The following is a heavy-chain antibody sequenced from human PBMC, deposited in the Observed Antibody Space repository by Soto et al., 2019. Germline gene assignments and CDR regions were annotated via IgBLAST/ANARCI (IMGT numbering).Heavy chain of an antibody. J-gene: IGHJ4*02. CDR3: ARALIDYYDSSGLDY. D-gene: IGHD3-22*01. CDR2: ISSSSSTI. Sequence: GGSLRLSCAASGFTFSSYSMNWVRQAPGKGLEWVSYISSSSSTIYYADSVKGRFTISRDNAKNSLYLQMNSLRDEDTAVYYCARALIDYYDSSGLDYWGQGTLVTVSS. V-gene: IGHV3-48*02. CDR1: GFTFSSYS.